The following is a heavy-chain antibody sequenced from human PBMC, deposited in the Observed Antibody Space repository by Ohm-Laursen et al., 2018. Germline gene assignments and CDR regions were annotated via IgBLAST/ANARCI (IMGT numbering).Heavy chain of an antibody. V-gene: IGHV1-69*13. CDR3: ARGGVVPAAIVVN. D-gene: IGHD2-2*02. CDR1: GGTFSSYA. J-gene: IGHJ4*02. Sequence: ASVKVSCKASGGTFSSYAISWVRQAPGQGLEWMGGIIPILGTANYAQKFQGRVTITADESTSTAYMELSSLRSEDTAVYYCARGGVVPAAIVVNWGQGTLVTVSS. CDR2: IIPILGTA.